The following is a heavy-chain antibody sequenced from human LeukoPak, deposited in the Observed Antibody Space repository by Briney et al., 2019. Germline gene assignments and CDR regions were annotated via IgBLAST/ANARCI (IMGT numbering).Heavy chain of an antibody. CDR1: GFTFSSYW. Sequence: GGSLRLSCAASGFTFSSYWMSWVRQAPGKGLEWVANIKQDGSEKYYVDSVKGRFTISRDNDKNSLYLQMNSLRAEDTAVYYCARRRWGLIAAFDYWGQGTLVTVSS. CDR3: ARRRWGLIAAFDY. D-gene: IGHD7-27*01. J-gene: IGHJ4*02. V-gene: IGHV3-7*01. CDR2: IKQDGSEK.